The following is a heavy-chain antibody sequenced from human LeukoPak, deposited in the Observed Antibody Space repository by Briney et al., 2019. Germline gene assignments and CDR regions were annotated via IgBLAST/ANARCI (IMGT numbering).Heavy chain of an antibody. J-gene: IGHJ3*02. CDR2: ISYDGSNK. V-gene: IGHV3-30*18. Sequence: SGGSLRLSCAASGFTFSSYGMPWVRQAPGKGLEWVAVISYDGSNKYYADSVKGRFTISRDNSKNTLYLQMNSLRAEDTAVYYCAKDTTINFWSGQNAFDIWGQGTMVTVSS. D-gene: IGHD3-3*01. CDR1: GFTFSSYG. CDR3: AKDTTINFWSGQNAFDI.